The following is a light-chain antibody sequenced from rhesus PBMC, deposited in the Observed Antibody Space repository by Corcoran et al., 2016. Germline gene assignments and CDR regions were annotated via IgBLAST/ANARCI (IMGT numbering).Light chain of an antibody. J-gene: IGKJ3*01. V-gene: IGKV1-22*01. CDR2: KAS. CDR1: QGISSW. CDR3: LQYSSSPFT. Sequence: DIQMTQSPSSLSASVGDKVTITCRASQGISSWLAWYQQNPGKAPKLLIYKASSLKSGVPSRFSGSGSGTDFTLTISSLQPEDFATYYCLQYSSSPFTFGPGTKLDIK.